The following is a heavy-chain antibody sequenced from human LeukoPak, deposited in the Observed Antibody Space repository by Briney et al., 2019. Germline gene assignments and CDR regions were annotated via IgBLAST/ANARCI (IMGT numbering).Heavy chain of an antibody. Sequence: GGSLRLSCAASGFTFSSYEMNWVRQAPGKGLEWVSAISGSGGSTYYADSVKGRFTISRDNSKNTLYLQMNSLRAEDTAVYYCAKDDYGSGSYSDEFDYWGQGTLVTVSS. CDR3: AKDDYGSGSYSDEFDY. D-gene: IGHD3-10*01. J-gene: IGHJ4*02. CDR1: GFTFSSYE. CDR2: ISGSGGST. V-gene: IGHV3-23*01.